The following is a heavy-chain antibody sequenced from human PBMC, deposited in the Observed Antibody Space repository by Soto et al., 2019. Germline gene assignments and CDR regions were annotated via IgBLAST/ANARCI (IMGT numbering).Heavy chain of an antibody. Sequence: GGSLRLSCAASGFTFSGYWMHWVRQAPGKGLVWVSRINSDVSSTSYADSVKGRFTISRDNARNTLYMQMNRLRAEDTAVYYCARRAIFGLFTPVGMDVWGQGTTVTVSS. J-gene: IGHJ6*02. V-gene: IGHV3-74*01. CDR2: INSDVSST. CDR1: GFTFSGYW. D-gene: IGHD3-3*01. CDR3: ARRAIFGLFTPVGMDV.